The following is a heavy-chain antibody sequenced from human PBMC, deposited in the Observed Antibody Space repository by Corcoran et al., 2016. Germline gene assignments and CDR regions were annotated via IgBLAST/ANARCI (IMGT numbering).Heavy chain of an antibody. D-gene: IGHD4-4*01. J-gene: IGHJ4*02. CDR3: ARARNKVTGIATLHY. V-gene: IGHV1-69*01. Sequence: QVQLVQSGAEVKKPGSSVKVSCKASGGSFSSYAISWVRQAPGQGLEWMGGIIPIFGATNYAQKFQGRVTITADESTSTAYMELSSLSSEDTAVYYWARARNKVTGIATLHYWGQGTLATVSS. CDR2: IIPIFGAT. CDR1: GGSFSSYA.